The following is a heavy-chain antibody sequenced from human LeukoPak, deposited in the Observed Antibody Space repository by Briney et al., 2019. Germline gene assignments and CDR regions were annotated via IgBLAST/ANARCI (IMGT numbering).Heavy chain of an antibody. D-gene: IGHD6-19*01. CDR2: IYPDDSHT. CDR1: GYSFTNYW. Sequence: GESLKISFKGSGYSFTNYWIAWVRQMPGKGLEWMGIIYPDDSHTTYSPSFQGRVTISADKSISTAYLQWSSLQASDTGMYYCARLLDSSGWYWKYWGQGTLVTVSS. CDR3: ARLLDSSGWYWKY. J-gene: IGHJ4*02. V-gene: IGHV5-51*01.